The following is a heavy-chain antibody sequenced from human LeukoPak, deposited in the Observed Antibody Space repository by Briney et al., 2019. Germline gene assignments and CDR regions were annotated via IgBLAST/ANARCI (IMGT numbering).Heavy chain of an antibody. D-gene: IGHD3-22*01. CDR2: ISAYNGNT. V-gene: IGHV1-18*01. J-gene: IGHJ6*02. CDR1: GYTFTSYG. CDR3: ARAYSSQSLFYYYYGMDV. Sequence: ASVKVSCKASGYTFTSYGISWVRQAPGQGLEWMGWISAYNGNTNYAQKLQGRITMTRDTSTSTVYMELSSLRSEDTAVYYCARAYSSQSLFYYYYGMDVWGQGTTVTVSS.